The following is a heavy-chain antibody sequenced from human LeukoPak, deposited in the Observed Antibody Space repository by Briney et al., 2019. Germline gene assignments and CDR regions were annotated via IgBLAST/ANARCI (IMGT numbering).Heavy chain of an antibody. CDR1: GGSFSGYY. CDR3: ARHPWSTVTTIPWFDP. J-gene: IGHJ5*02. V-gene: IGHV4-34*01. Sequence: SETLSLTYAVYGGSFSGYYWSWIRQPPGKGLEWIGEINHSGSTNYNPSLKSRVTISVDTSKNQFSLKLSSVTAADTAVYYCARHPWSTVTTIPWFDPWGQGTLVTVSS. CDR2: INHSGST. D-gene: IGHD4-17*01.